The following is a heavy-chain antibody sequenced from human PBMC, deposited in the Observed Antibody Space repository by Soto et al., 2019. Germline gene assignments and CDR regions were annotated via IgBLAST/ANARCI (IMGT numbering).Heavy chain of an antibody. CDR3: ARGEDSSGYYYGTDAFDI. V-gene: IGHV3-53*01. Sequence: GGSLRLSCAASGFTVSSNYMSWVRQAPGKGLEWVSVIYSGGSTYYADSVKGRFTISRDNSKNTLYLQMNSLRAEDTAVYYCARGEDSSGYYYGTDAFDIWGQGTMVTVSS. CDR2: IYSGGST. D-gene: IGHD3-22*01. J-gene: IGHJ3*02. CDR1: GFTVSSNY.